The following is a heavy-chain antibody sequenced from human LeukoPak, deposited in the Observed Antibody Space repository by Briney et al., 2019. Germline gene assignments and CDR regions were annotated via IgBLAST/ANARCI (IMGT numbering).Heavy chain of an antibody. Sequence: SETLSLTCAVYGGSFSGYYWSWIRQPPGKGLEWIGELNHSGSTNYNPSLKSRVTISVDTSKNQFSLKLSSVTAADTAVYYCARGRDRSITMVRGVIIPTFDYWGQGTLVTVSS. CDR3: ARGRDRSITMVRGVIIPTFDY. CDR2: LNHSGST. CDR1: GGSFSGYY. D-gene: IGHD3-10*01. V-gene: IGHV4-34*01. J-gene: IGHJ4*02.